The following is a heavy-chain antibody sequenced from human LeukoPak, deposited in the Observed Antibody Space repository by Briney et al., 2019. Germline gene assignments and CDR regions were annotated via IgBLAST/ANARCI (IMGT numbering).Heavy chain of an antibody. D-gene: IGHD3-22*01. CDR1: GFTFSSYS. CDR2: ISSSSSTI. J-gene: IGHJ4*02. V-gene: IGHV3-48*04. Sequence: PGGSLRLSCAASGFTFSSYSMNWVRQAPGKGLEWVSYISSSSSTIYYADSVKGRFTISRDNAKNSLYLQMNSLRAEDTAVYYCARDWSYYDSSGYPRWGQGTLVTVSS. CDR3: ARDWSYYDSSGYPR.